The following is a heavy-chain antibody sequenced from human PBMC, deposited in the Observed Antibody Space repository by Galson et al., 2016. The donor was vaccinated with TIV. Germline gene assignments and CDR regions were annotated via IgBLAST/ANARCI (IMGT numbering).Heavy chain of an antibody. Sequence: SVKVSCKASGDTFNSYAINWVRQAPGQGLEWVGRALPMFGTSNYAEEFQDGVTITADESMRTAYMELGSLTSDDTAVYYCAISSRRDRYGHTNWFDPWGQGTLVTVSS. CDR2: ALPMFGTS. CDR1: GDTFNSYA. V-gene: IGHV1-69*13. J-gene: IGHJ5*02. D-gene: IGHD5-24*01. CDR3: AISSRRDRYGHTNWFDP.